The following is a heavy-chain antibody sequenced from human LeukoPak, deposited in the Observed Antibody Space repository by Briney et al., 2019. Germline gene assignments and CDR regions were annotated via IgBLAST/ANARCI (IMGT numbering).Heavy chain of an antibody. CDR1: GFTFSGHW. CDR2: ISSSADST. D-gene: IGHD4-23*01. CDR3: AKPLEKYTYGGNFDY. V-gene: IGHV3-23*01. Sequence: PGGSLRLSCAASGFTFSGHWMSWVRQAPGKGLAWVSVISSSADSTYYADSVKGRFTISRDNSKNTLYLQMNNLRAEDAAVYYCAKPLEKYTYGGNFDYWGQGILVTVSS. J-gene: IGHJ4*02.